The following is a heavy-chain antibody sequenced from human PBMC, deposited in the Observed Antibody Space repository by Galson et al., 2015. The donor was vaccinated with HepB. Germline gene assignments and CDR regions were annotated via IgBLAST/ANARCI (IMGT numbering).Heavy chain of an antibody. CDR3: AKDGLKRTFRPRYWYFDL. D-gene: IGHD3-10*01. CDR2: TSYDGSNK. V-gene: IGHV3-30*18. CDR1: GFTFSSYG. Sequence: SLRLSCAASGFTFSSYGMHWVRQAPGKGLEWVAVTSYDGSNKYYADSVKGRFTISRDNSKNTLYLQMNSLRAEDTAVYYCAKDGLKRTFRPRYWYFDLWGRGTLVTVSS. J-gene: IGHJ2*01.